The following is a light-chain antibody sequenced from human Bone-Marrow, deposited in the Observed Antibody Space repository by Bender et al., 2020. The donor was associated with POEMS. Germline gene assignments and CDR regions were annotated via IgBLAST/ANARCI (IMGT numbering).Light chain of an antibody. CDR2: DVT. CDR1: SSDVGAYND. J-gene: IGLJ3*02. CDR3: SSYTTRNTLA. Sequence: QSALTQPASVSGSPGQSITISCTGTSSDVGAYNDVSWYQQHPGKAPRLIIFDVTTRPSRISSRFSASTSGYTASLTISGLQADDEADYYCSSYTTRNTLAFGGGTKLTVL. V-gene: IGLV2-14*03.